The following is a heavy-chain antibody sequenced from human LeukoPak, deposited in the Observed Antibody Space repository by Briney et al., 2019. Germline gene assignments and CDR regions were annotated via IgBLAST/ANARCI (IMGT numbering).Heavy chain of an antibody. CDR3: ARDKFDY. V-gene: IGHV4-34*01. CDR1: GGSFSGYY. Sequence: ASETLSLTCAVYGGSFSGYYWSWIRQPPGKGLEWIGEINHSGSTNYNPSLKSRVTISVDTSKNQFSLKLSSVTAADTAVYYCARDKFDYWGQGTLVTVSS. J-gene: IGHJ4*02. CDR2: INHSGST.